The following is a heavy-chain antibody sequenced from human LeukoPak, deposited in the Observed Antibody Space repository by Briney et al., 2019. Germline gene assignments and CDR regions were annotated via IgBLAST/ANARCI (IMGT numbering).Heavy chain of an antibody. CDR2: IYHSGST. CDR3: ARANYYDSSGSIANWFDP. V-gene: IGHV4-38-2*01. Sequence: SETLSLTCAVPGYSISSGYYWGWIRQPPGKGLEWIGSIYHSGSTYYNPSLKSRVTISVGTSKNQFSLKLSSVTAADTAVYYCARANYYDSSGSIANWFDPWGQGTLVTVSS. D-gene: IGHD3-22*01. J-gene: IGHJ5*02. CDR1: GYSISSGYY.